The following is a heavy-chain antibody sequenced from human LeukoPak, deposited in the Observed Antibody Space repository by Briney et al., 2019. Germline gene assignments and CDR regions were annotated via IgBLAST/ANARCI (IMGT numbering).Heavy chain of an antibody. CDR3: AREVLWFGETKSYYFDY. CDR1: GGSISSGGYS. D-gene: IGHD3-10*01. CDR2: IYHSGST. Sequence: PSETLSLTCAVSGGSISSGGYSWSWIRQPPGKGLEWIGYIYHSGSTYYNPSLKSRVTISVDRSKNQFSLKLSSVTAADTAVYYCAREVLWFGETKSYYFDYWGQGTLVTVSS. J-gene: IGHJ4*02. V-gene: IGHV4-30-2*01.